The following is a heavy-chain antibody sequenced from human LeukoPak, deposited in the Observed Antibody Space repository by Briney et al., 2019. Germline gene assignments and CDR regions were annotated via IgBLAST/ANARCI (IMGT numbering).Heavy chain of an antibody. CDR3: ARDGGTAGYSSGSDY. V-gene: IGHV1-46*01. Sequence: ASVKVSCKASGYTFTSYYMHWVRQAPGQGLEWMGIINPRGGSTSYAQKFQGRVTVTTDTSTSTVYMELRSLRSDDTAVYYCARDGGTAGYSSGSDYWGQGTLVTVSS. J-gene: IGHJ4*02. D-gene: IGHD5-18*01. CDR1: GYTFTSYY. CDR2: INPRGGST.